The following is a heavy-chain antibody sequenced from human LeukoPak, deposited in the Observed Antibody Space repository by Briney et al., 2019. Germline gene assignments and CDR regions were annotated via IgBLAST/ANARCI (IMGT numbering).Heavy chain of an antibody. CDR1: GFTVSSNY. Sequence: GGSLRLSCAASGFTVSSNYMSWVRQAPGKGLEWVSVIYSGGSTYYADSVKGRFTISRDNSKNTLYLQMNSLRAEGTAVYYCARAGPETTVTTLYFDYWGQGTLVTVSS. CDR2: IYSGGST. D-gene: IGHD4-17*01. J-gene: IGHJ4*02. CDR3: ARAGPETTVTTLYFDY. V-gene: IGHV3-53*01.